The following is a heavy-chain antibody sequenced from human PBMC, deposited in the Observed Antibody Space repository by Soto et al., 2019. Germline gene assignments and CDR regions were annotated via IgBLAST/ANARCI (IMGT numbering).Heavy chain of an antibody. Sequence: SETLSLTCTVSYGSISVSNVFWGWVRQPPGKGLGCIGNIDYSGTAYFNPSLVTRVTFPVDTSKNQFSLALYSVTAANAAVCCWARTTARHLDFGARGILVTVSS. V-gene: IGHV4-39*01. CDR3: ARTTARHLDF. CDR2: IDYSGTA. J-gene: IGHJ4*02. CDR1: YGSISVSNVF. D-gene: IGHD4-17*01.